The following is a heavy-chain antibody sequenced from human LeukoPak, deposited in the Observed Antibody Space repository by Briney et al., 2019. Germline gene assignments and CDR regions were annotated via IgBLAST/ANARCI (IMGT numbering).Heavy chain of an antibody. D-gene: IGHD2-15*01. J-gene: IGHJ4*02. CDR3: AKGSWKGFDY. CDR2: ISGSGGST. Sequence: PGGPLRLSCAASGFTFASYWMSWVRQAPGKGLEWVSAISGSGGSTYYADSVKGRFTISRDNSKNTLYLQMNSLRAEDTAVYYCAKGSWKGFDYWDQGTLVTVSS. CDR1: GFTFASYW. V-gene: IGHV3-23*01.